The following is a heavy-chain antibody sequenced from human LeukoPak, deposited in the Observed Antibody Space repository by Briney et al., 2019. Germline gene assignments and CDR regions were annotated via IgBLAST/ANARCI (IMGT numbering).Heavy chain of an antibody. V-gene: IGHV1-69*05. CDR2: IIPIFGPA. CDR1: GGTFSSYA. CDR3: AREGGPYGGNSLQPGFDY. Sequence: ASVKVSCKASGGTFSSYAISWVRQAPGQGLEWMGGIIPIFGPANYAQKFQGRVTITTDESTSTAYMELSSLRSEDTAVYYCAREGGPYGGNSLQPGFDYWGQGTLVTVSS. J-gene: IGHJ4*02. D-gene: IGHD4-23*01.